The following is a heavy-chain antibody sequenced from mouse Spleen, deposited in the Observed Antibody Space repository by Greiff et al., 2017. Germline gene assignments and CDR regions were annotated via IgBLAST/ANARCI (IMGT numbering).Heavy chain of an antibody. V-gene: IGHV1-82*01. D-gene: IGHD2-5*01. CDR2: IYPGDGDT. Sequence: QVQLQQSGPELVKPGASVKISCKASGYAFSSSWMNWVKQRPGKGLEWIGRIYPGDGDTNYNGKFKGKATLTADKSSSTAYMQLSSLTSEDSAVYFCARSYYSNSALWYFDVWGAGTTVTVSS. J-gene: IGHJ1*01. CDR3: ARSYYSNSALWYFDV. CDR1: GYAFSSSW.